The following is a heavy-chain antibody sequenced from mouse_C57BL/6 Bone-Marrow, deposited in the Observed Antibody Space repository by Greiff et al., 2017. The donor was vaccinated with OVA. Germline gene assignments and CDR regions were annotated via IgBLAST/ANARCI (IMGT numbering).Heavy chain of an antibody. CDR1: GFNIKDDY. Sequence: VQLQQSGAELVRPGASVKLSCTASGFNIKDDYMHWVKQRPEQGLEWIGWIDPENGDTEYASKFQGKATIIAATSSNPAYLQLSSLTSEDTAVYYCTYYYGSSPDYWGPGTTLTVSS. V-gene: IGHV14-4*01. CDR2: IDPENGDT. J-gene: IGHJ2*01. CDR3: TYYYGSSPDY. D-gene: IGHD1-1*01.